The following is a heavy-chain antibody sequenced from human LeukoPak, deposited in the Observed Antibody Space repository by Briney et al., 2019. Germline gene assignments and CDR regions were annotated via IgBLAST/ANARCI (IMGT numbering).Heavy chain of an antibody. CDR2: INLDGSEV. Sequence: SGGSVRLSCSASGFTFSSYWMSWVRQTPEKGLEWVANINLDGSEVHYVDSVTGRFTISRDNAKNSLYLQMNSLRVEDTALYYCVSGRHDFAHWGQGALVTVSS. V-gene: IGHV3-7*01. CDR3: VSGRHDFAH. D-gene: IGHD3/OR15-3a*01. CDR1: GFTFSSYW. J-gene: IGHJ4*02.